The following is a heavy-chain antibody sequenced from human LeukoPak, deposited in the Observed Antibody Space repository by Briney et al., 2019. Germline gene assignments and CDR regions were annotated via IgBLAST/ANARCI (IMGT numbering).Heavy chain of an antibody. V-gene: IGHV3-74*01. CDR1: GFTFSSYW. Sequence: GGSLRLSCAASGFTFSSYWMHWVRQAPGKGLVWVSRINSDGSSTSYADSVKGRFSISRDNAKNTLYLQMNSLRAEDTAVYYCASGIVGASQVLDYWGQGTLVTVSS. J-gene: IGHJ4*02. D-gene: IGHD1-26*01. CDR3: ASGIVGASQVLDY. CDR2: INSDGSST.